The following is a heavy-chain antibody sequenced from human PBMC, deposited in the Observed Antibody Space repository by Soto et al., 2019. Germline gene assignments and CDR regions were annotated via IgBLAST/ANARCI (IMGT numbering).Heavy chain of an antibody. Sequence: GGALRVSCADSGCTFSSYGMHWVRQAPGKGLEWVAVISYDGSNKYYADSVKGRFTISRDNSKNTLYLQMNSLRAEDTAVYYCAKSLIRGGQGTLVTVSS. V-gene: IGHV3-30*18. CDR1: GCTFSSYG. CDR2: ISYDGSNK. J-gene: IGHJ4*02. D-gene: IGHD2-8*01. CDR3: AKSLIR.